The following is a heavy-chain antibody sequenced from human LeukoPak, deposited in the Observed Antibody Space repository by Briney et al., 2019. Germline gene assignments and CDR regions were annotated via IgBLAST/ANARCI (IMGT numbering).Heavy chain of an antibody. CDR1: GGSLSGSC. V-gene: IGHV4-34*01. CDR2: IDDSGAT. D-gene: IGHD3-16*01. Sequence: SETLSLTCAVFGGSLSGSCLSWIRQLPGKGLEWIGEIDDSGATNDNPSLNNRVTISVDTSKNQFSLRLNSLTAADTAVYYCARQETVMSQGRFAFDVWGQGTVVTVSS. CDR3: ARQETVMSQGRFAFDV. J-gene: IGHJ3*01.